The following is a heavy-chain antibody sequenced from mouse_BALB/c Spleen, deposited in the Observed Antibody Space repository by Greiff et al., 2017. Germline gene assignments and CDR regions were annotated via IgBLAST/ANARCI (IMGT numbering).Heavy chain of an antibody. Sequence: VMLVESGAELVRPGSSVKISCKASGYAFSSYWMNWVKQRPGQGLEWIGQIYPGDGDTNYNGKFKGKATLTADKSSSTAYMQLSSLTSEDSAVYFCARRYDEFAYWGQGTLVTVSA. CDR2: IYPGDGDT. CDR3: ARRYDEFAY. V-gene: IGHV1-80*01. CDR1: GYAFSSYW. J-gene: IGHJ3*01. D-gene: IGHD2-14*01.